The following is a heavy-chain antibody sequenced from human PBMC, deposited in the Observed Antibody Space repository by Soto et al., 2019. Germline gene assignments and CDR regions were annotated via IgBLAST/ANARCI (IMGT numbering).Heavy chain of an antibody. CDR1: GASISSSD. J-gene: IGHJ4*02. CDR2: IYYSWST. CDR3: GRDRGDLLGGHLFDY. V-gene: IGHV4-59*01. D-gene: IGHD3-10*01. Sequence: SETLSLTCTVSGASISSSDWSRIRQPPGKGLEWIGYIYYSWSTNYNPSPTSRVTTSVDTSTNQFSLKLSSATGADTAEFYSGRDRGDLLGGHLFDYWGQGTQGAVSS.